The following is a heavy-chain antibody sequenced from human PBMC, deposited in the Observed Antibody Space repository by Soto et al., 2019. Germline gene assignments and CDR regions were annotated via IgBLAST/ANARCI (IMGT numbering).Heavy chain of an antibody. D-gene: IGHD3-3*01. J-gene: IGHJ4*02. CDR3: AKDMLFGVVTV. V-gene: IGHV3-9*01. Sequence: EQLVESGGDLVQPGRSLRLSCAASGFTYEDYAMHWVRLAPGKGLEWLSGISWNGDTIEYADSVKGRFTISRDNANNSLFLQMNSLRPEDTALYYCAKDMLFGVVTVWGRGTPVIVSS. CDR2: ISWNGDTI. CDR1: GFTYEDYA.